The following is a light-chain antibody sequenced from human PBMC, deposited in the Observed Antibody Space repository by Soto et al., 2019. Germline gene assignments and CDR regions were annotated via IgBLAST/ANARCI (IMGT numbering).Light chain of an antibody. CDR3: AAWDDSLSAVV. Sequence: QSVLTKPPSASGTPGQRVTISCSGSSSNIGSNYLYWYQQLPGTAPKLLIYRNNERPSGVPDRFSGSKSGTSASLAISGLRSEDEAEYYCAAWDDSLSAVVFGGGTKVTVL. CDR1: SSNIGSNY. J-gene: IGLJ2*01. V-gene: IGLV1-47*01. CDR2: RNN.